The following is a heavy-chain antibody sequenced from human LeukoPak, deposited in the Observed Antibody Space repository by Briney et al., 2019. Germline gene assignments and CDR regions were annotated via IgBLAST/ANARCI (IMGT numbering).Heavy chain of an antibody. CDR2: ISGSGGST. D-gene: IGHD2-2*01. CDR3: AKVIGCSSTSCPRDAFDI. J-gene: IGHJ3*02. V-gene: IGHV3-23*01. CDR1: GFTVSSNY. Sequence: GGSLRLSCAVSGFTVSSNYMSWVRQALGKGLEWVSAISGSGGSTYYADSVKGRFTISRDNSKNTLYLQMNSLRAEDTAVYYCAKVIGCSSTSCPRDAFDIWGQGTMVTVSS.